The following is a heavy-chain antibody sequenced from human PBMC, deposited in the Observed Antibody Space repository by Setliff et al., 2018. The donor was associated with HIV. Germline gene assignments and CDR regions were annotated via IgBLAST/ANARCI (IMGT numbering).Heavy chain of an antibody. CDR3: ARASTGYSSIWYRNGLTYYNYMDV. J-gene: IGHJ6*03. Sequence: PSETLSLTCAVYGGSFSGYYWTWIRQPPGKGLEWIGEINHGGSTNYNPSLKSRVSMSVDTSKNQFSLRLSSVTAADTAVFYCARASTGYSSIWYRNGLTYYNYMDVWGRGTKVTVSS. V-gene: IGHV4-34*01. D-gene: IGHD6-13*01. CDR1: GGSFSGYY. CDR2: INHGGST.